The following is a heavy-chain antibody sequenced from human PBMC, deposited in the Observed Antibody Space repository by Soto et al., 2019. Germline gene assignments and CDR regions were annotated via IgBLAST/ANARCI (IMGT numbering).Heavy chain of an antibody. CDR1: GYTFTSYD. CDR2: MNPNSGNT. J-gene: IGHJ4*02. V-gene: IGHV1-8*01. D-gene: IGHD4-17*01. Sequence: ASVKVSCKASGYTFTSYDINWVRQATGQGLEWMGWMNPNSGNTGYAQKFQGRVTMTRNTSISTAYMELSSLRSEDTAVYYCARVGGGYGDYVLRFDYWGQGTLVTVSS. CDR3: ARVGGGYGDYVLRFDY.